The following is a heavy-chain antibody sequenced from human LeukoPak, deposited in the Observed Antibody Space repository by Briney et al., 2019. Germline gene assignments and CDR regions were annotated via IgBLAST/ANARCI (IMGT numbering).Heavy chain of an antibody. V-gene: IGHV4-30-2*01. CDR1: GGSISRGGYS. D-gene: IGHD1-26*01. J-gene: IGHJ5*02. Sequence: PSQTLSLTCAVSGGSISRGGYSWSWIRQPPGKGLGWIGYIYHSGSTYYNPSLKSRVTISVDRSKNQFSLKLSSVTAADTAVYYCARDKLRYWFDPWGQGTLVTVSS. CDR3: ARDKLRYWFDP. CDR2: IYHSGST.